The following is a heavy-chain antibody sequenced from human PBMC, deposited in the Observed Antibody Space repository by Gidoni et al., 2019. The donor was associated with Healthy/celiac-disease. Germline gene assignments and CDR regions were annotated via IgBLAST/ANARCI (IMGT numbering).Heavy chain of an antibody. CDR2: ISLNSGSI. CDR3: AKAYYDFWSGYYFDY. CDR1: GFTFDDYA. V-gene: IGHV3-9*01. Sequence: EVQLVESGGGSPQPGRSLRLSCAASGFTFDDYAMHWVRQAPGKGLEWVSGISLNSGSIGYADSVKGRFTISRDNAKNSLYLQMNSLRAEDTALYYCAKAYYDFWSGYYFDYWGQGTLVTVSS. D-gene: IGHD3-3*01. J-gene: IGHJ4*02.